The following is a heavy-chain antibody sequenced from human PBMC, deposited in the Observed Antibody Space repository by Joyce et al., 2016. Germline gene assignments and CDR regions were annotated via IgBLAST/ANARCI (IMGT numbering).Heavy chain of an antibody. V-gene: IGHV3-21*02. CDR3: ARGGLVYDYNMDV. CDR1: GFLFSTSS. CDR2: ISCARRFI. J-gene: IGHJ6*03. Sequence: EVQLVESGGGLVKPGGSLKISCAASGFLFSTSSMNWFRQAPGKGREWVSAISCARRFICHADSVRGRFTVSRDNAENSLYLQMKSLRVEDTAVYFCARGGLVYDYNMDVWGQGTTVIVSS. D-gene: IGHD2-21*01.